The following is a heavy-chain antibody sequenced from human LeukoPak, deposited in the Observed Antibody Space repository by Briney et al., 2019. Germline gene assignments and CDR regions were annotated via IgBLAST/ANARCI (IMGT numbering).Heavy chain of an antibody. D-gene: IGHD2-15*01. CDR2: IYPGDSDT. J-gene: IGHJ3*02. V-gene: IGHV5-51*01. CDR1: GYSFTSYW. Sequence: GESLKISCKGSGYSFTSYWIGWVRQMPGKGLEWMGIIYPGDSDTRYSPSFQGQVTISADKSISTAYLQWSSLKASDTAMYYCASTRYCSGGSCYSPGGAFDIWGQGTMVTVSS. CDR3: ASTRYCSGGSCYSPGGAFDI.